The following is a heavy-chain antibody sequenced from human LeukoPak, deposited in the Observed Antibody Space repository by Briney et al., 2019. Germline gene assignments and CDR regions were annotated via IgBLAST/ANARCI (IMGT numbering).Heavy chain of an antibody. D-gene: IGHD5-12*01. V-gene: IGHV3-7*01. J-gene: IGHJ5*02. CDR3: AKAGQNSGWVFDP. Sequence: GGSLRLSCAASGFTFSSYWMSWVRQAPGKGLVWVANIKEDGSEKYYVDSVKGRFTISRDNAKNSLYLQMNSLRAEDTAVYYCAKAGQNSGWVFDPWGQGTLVTVSS. CDR2: IKEDGSEK. CDR1: GFTFSSYW.